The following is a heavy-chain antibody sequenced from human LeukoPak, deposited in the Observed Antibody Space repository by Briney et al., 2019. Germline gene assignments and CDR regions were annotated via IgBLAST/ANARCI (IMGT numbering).Heavy chain of an antibody. J-gene: IGHJ4*02. D-gene: IGHD6-13*01. V-gene: IGHV4-59*08. CDR1: GGSISSYY. CDR2: IYYSGST. CDR3: ARQEMGYSSSWYFDY. Sequence: SETLSLTCTVSGGSISSYYWSWIRQPPGKGLEWIGYIYYSGSTNYNPSLKSRVTISVDTSKNQFSLKLSSATAADTAVYYCARQEMGYSSSWYFDYWGQGTLVTVSS.